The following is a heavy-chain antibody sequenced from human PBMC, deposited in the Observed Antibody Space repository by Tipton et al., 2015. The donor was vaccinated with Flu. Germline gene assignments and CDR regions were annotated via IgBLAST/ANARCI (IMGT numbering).Heavy chain of an antibody. D-gene: IGHD3-3*01. CDR1: GGTRNTHG. CDR3: AGDHGVGSPYYFDY. J-gene: IGHJ4*02. Sequence: QLVQSGAEVKRPGSTVRVSCKASGGTRNTHGISWVRQAPGQGLEWMGGIIPVLGITAYAQKFQGRLTVTADESTNTAYMELTSLRSEDTALYYCAGDHGVGSPYYFDYWGQGTLVTVSS. CDR2: IIPVLGIT. V-gene: IGHV1-69*01.